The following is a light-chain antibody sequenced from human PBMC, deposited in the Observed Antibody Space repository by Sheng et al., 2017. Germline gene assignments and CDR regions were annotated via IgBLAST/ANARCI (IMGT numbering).Light chain of an antibody. CDR1: QDIKNW. Sequence: DIQMTQSPASVSASVGDRVTIACRASQDIKNWLAWYQQKPGKAPKFLIYGASNLQSGVPSRFSGSGSGTDFTLTITRLEPEDFALYYCLQYDTSPETFGQGTKVEMK. CDR2: GAS. V-gene: IGKV1-12*01. CDR3: LQYDTSPET. J-gene: IGKJ1*01.